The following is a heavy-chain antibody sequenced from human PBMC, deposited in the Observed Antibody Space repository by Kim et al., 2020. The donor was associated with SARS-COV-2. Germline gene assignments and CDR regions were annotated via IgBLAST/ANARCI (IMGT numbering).Heavy chain of an antibody. J-gene: IGHJ3*02. Sequence: GGSLRLSCAASGFTFDDYAMHWVRQAPGKGLEWVSLISGDGGSTYYADSVKGRFTISRDNSKNSLYLQMNSLRTEDTALYYCAKDLGSYSSGFWAFDIWGQGTMVPVSS. CDR3: AKDLGSYSSGFWAFDI. D-gene: IGHD6-19*01. CDR1: GFTFDDYA. V-gene: IGHV3-43*02. CDR2: ISGDGGST.